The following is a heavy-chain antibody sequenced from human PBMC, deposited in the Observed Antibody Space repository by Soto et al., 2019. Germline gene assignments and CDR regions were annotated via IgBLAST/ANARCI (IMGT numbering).Heavy chain of an antibody. J-gene: IGHJ4*02. CDR2: INPNSGGT. CDR1: GYTFTGYY. Sequence: QVQLVQSGAEVKKPGASVKVSCKASGYTFTGYYMHWVRRAPGQGLEWMGWINPNSGGTNYAQKFQGRVTMTRDTSISTAYMELSRLRSDDTAVYYCARGSPSSGSLTLFDYWGQGTLVTVSS. CDR3: ARGSPSSGSLTLFDY. V-gene: IGHV1-2*02. D-gene: IGHD3-22*01.